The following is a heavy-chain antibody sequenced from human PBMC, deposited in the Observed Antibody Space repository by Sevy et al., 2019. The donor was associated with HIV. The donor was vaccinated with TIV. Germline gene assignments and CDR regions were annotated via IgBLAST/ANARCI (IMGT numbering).Heavy chain of an antibody. D-gene: IGHD6-19*01. CDR2: ISXDGIIK. Sequence: GGSLRLSCAASGXXFNTHAMXXVRQAPXKGLEWVEXISXDGIIKYYADSVKGRLTISRDNSKNTLSLQMNSLRVEDTXVYYCAREGGYTSAWSPGNHWGQGTLVTVSS. V-gene: IGHV3-30*04. CDR1: GXXFNTHA. CDR3: AREGGYTSAWSPGNH. J-gene: IGHJ4*02.